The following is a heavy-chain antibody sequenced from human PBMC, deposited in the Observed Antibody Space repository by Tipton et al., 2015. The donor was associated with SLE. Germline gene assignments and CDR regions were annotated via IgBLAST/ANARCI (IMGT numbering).Heavy chain of an antibody. J-gene: IGHJ4*02. CDR2: IYYSGST. Sequence: TLSLTCTVSGGSISSSSYYWGWIRQPPGKGLEWIGSIYYSGSTYYNPSLKSRVTISVDTSKNQFSLKLSSVTAADTAVYYCARSPPSQVYDYWGQGNLVTVSS. CDR1: GGSISSSSYY. CDR3: ARSPPSQVYDY. V-gene: IGHV4-39*01.